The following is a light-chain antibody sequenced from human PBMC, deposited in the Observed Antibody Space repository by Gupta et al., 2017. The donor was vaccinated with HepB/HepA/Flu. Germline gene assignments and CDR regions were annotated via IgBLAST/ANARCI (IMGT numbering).Light chain of an antibody. Sequence: EVVMTQSPATLSVSPGERATLSCRASQSINSILAWYQQKPGQAPRLLIYGASTRATGVPARFSGSGSGTEFTLIISSLQSEDYAVYYCQQYNNWPYTFGQGTKLEIK. J-gene: IGKJ2*01. CDR3: QQYNNWPYT. V-gene: IGKV3-15*01. CDR1: QSINSI. CDR2: GAS.